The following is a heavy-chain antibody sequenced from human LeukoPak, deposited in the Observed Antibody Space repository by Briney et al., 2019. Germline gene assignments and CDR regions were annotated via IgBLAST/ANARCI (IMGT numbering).Heavy chain of an antibody. CDR3: AREVYSSMGEGAFDI. D-gene: IGHD2-2*01. CDR1: GGSITSGSYY. Sequence: PSETLSLTCTVSGGSITSGSYYWSWIRQPAGRGLEWIGRIYTSGSTNYNPSLKSRVTISVDTSKNQFSLKLNSGTAADTAVYYCAREVYSSMGEGAFDIWGQGTLVTVSS. J-gene: IGHJ3*02. V-gene: IGHV4-61*02. CDR2: IYTSGST.